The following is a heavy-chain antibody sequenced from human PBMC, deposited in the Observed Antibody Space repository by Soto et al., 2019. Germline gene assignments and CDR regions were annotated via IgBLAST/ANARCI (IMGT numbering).Heavy chain of an antibody. J-gene: IGHJ5*02. V-gene: IGHV4-39*01. CDR3: ARLHCHSTNCVLLDP. CDR2: IYYSGTS. CDR1: GGSISDDTYY. D-gene: IGHD2-2*01. Sequence: QLQLQESGPGLVKPSETLSLTCTVSGGSISDDTYYWGWIRQPPGKGLEWIGSIYYSGTSSYYPSIKSLVTMSVDTYKMQLNVRPNSVTVADADLYYCARLHCHSTNCVLLDPWGQGTLVIVSS.